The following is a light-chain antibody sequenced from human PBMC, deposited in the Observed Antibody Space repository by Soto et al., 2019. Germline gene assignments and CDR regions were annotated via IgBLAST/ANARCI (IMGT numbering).Light chain of an antibody. Sequence: QPALTHPPSASGSPGQSVTISCTGTSSDVCGYNYVSWYQQHPGKAPKLMIYEVSKRPSGVPDRFSGSKSGNTASLTVSGLQAEDEADYYCSSYAGSNNLGHVFGTGNKVTVL. CDR1: SSDVCGYNY. J-gene: IGLJ1*01. CDR2: EVS. CDR3: SSYAGSNNLGHV. V-gene: IGLV2-8*01.